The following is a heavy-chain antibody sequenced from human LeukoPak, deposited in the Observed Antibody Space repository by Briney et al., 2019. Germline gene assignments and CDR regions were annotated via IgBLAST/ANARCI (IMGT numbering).Heavy chain of an antibody. CDR2: ISSSSNV. Sequence: PGGSLRLSCAASGFTFNSYSINWVRQAPGKGLEWISYISSSSNVYYADSVKGRFTISRDNTKNSLYLQINSLRAEDTAVYYCARDLGWLQSDYWGQGTLVTVSS. D-gene: IGHD5-24*01. V-gene: IGHV3-48*04. CDR1: GFTFNSYS. CDR3: ARDLGWLQSDY. J-gene: IGHJ4*02.